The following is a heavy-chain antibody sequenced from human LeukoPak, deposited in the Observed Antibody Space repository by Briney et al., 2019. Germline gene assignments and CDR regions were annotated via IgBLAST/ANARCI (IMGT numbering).Heavy chain of an antibody. CDR1: GFTFSSHS. Sequence: GGSLRLSCAASGFTFSSHSMKWVRQAPGKGLGWVSSISSSSSQIYYADSVKGRFTISRDNAKNSLYLQMNSLRAEDAAVYYCARDSRTEDAFDIWGQGTMVTVSS. V-gene: IGHV3-21*01. CDR3: ARDSRTEDAFDI. CDR2: ISSSSSQI. J-gene: IGHJ3*02.